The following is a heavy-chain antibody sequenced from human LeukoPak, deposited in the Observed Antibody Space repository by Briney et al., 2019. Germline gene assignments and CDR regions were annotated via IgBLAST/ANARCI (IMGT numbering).Heavy chain of an antibody. V-gene: IGHV3-53*01. J-gene: IGHJ4*02. CDR3: ARGLVTLDY. CDR1: GFTFNTYT. Sequence: PGGSLRLSCAASGFTFNTYTMNWVRQAPGKGLEWVSVIHSGGSTYYADSVKGRFTISRDNSKNTLYLQMNSLRAEDTAVYYCARGLVTLDYWGQGTLVTVSS. D-gene: IGHD1-26*01. CDR2: IHSGGST.